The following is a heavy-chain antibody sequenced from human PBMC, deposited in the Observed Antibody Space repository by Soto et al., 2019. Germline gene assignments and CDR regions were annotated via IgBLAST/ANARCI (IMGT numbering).Heavy chain of an antibody. Sequence: EVQLVESGGGLVQPGGSLRLSCAASEFTFSPYWMSWVRQAPGKGLEWVAIIKDDGGDEHYLEAVRGRFTISRDNGKKSLYLAMNSLRVEDTAMYYCAGGSGWISDSWGQGTLVTVSS. CDR2: IKDDGGDE. CDR3: AGGSGWISDS. J-gene: IGHJ4*02. D-gene: IGHD6-19*01. CDR1: EFTFSPYW. V-gene: IGHV3-7*05.